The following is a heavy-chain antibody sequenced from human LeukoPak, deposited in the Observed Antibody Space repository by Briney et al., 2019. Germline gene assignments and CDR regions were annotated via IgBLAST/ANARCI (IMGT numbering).Heavy chain of an antibody. CDR1: GGSFSGYY. CDR3: ARGRIAVATPGNFDY. Sequence: PSETLSLTCAVYGGSFSGYYWSWIRQPPGKGLEWIGEINHSGTTNYNPSLKSRVTISVDTSKNQFSLKLSSVTAADTAVYYCARGRIAVATPGNFDYWGQGTLVTVSS. J-gene: IGHJ4*02. CDR2: INHSGTT. V-gene: IGHV4-34*01. D-gene: IGHD6-19*01.